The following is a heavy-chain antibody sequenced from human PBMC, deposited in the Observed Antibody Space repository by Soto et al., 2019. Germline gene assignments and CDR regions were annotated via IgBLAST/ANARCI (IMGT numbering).Heavy chain of an antibody. D-gene: IGHD5-12*01. CDR2: IGDSGAST. V-gene: IGHV3-23*01. J-gene: IGHJ6*02. CDR3: AKGVDLDV. Sequence: EVLLLESGGGLVQPGGSLRLSCEASGFSFSSFAMNWVRQAPGKGLEWVSAIGDSGASTYYADSVKGRFTISRDNSRNTLYLQLNSLRAEDTAVYDCAKGVDLDVWGHGTTVTVSS. CDR1: GFSFSSFA.